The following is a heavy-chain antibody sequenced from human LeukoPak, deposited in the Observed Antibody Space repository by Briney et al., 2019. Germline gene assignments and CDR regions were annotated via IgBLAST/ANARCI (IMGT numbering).Heavy chain of an antibody. V-gene: IGHV5-51*01. CDR2: FYPGDSDT. CDR1: GSRFTSYW. D-gene: IGHD2-21*02. J-gene: IGHJ4*02. Sequence: GASLKISFKGSGSRFTSYWIGWGRPMPGKGLGWMGIFYPGDSDTRYSPSFQGQVTISADKSISTAYLQWSSLKASDTAMYYCARHNCGGDCGPDYWGQGTLVTVSS. CDR3: ARHNCGGDCGPDY.